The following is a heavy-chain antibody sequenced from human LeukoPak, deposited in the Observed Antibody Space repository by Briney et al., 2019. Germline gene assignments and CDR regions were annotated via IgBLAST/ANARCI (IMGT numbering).Heavy chain of an antibody. CDR1: GFTFNDYA. CDR2: ISGTGSST. J-gene: IGHJ4*02. Sequence: GGSLRLSCAVSGFTFNDYAMSWVRQAPGKGLEWVAAISGTGSSTYYADSVTGRFTISRDNFKSTLYLQMNSLRGDDTAVYYCAKDRSFGTNFLDYWGQGTLVTVSS. V-gene: IGHV3-23*01. D-gene: IGHD3-16*01. CDR3: AKDRSFGTNFLDY.